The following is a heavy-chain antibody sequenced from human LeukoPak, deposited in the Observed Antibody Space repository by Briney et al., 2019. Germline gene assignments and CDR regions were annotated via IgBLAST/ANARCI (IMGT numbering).Heavy chain of an antibody. CDR2: IKQDGSEK. V-gene: IGHV3-7*01. Sequence: GRSLRLSCAASGYTFRTYWMCWVRQAPGKGLEWVANIKQDGSEKYYVDSVRGRFTISRDNAKNSLSLQMNSLRAEDTAVYYCASQGYCSSGSCSFPRHPFDYWGQGTLVTVSS. D-gene: IGHD2-15*01. CDR1: GYTFRTYW. J-gene: IGHJ4*02. CDR3: ASQGYCSSGSCSFPRHPFDY.